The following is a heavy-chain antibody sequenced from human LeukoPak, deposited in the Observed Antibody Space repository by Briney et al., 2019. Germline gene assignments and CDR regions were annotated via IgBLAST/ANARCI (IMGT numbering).Heavy chain of an antibody. CDR2: IPYDGSNK. CDR3: ARDALVLQENYFDY. Sequence: PGGSLRLSCAASGFTFSSYAMHWVRQAPGKGLEWVAVIPYDGSNKYYADSVKGRFTISRDNSKDTLYLQMNSLRAEGTAVYYCARDALVLQENYFDYWGQGTLVTVSS. J-gene: IGHJ4*02. V-gene: IGHV3-30-3*01. D-gene: IGHD6-13*01. CDR1: GFTFSSYA.